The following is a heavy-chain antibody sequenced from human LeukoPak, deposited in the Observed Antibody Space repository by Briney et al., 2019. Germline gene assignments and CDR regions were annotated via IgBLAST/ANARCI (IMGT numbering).Heavy chain of an antibody. CDR2: ISSSSSTI. J-gene: IGHJ4*02. Sequence: GGSLRLSCAASGFTFSSYSMNWVRQAPGKGLEWVSYISSSSSTIYYADSVKGRFTISRDNAKNSLYLQMNSLRAEDTAVYYCARDPVTPDGPSDYWGQGTLVTVSS. V-gene: IGHV3-48*04. D-gene: IGHD4-17*01. CDR1: GFTFSSYS. CDR3: ARDPVTPDGPSDY.